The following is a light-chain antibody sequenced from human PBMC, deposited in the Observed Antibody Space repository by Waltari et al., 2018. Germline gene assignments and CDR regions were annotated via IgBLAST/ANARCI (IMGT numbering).Light chain of an antibody. CDR1: SDSVCTIYY. Sequence: QTVVTQAPSFSVSPGGTVTPTCGLTSDSVCTIYYHCWYQQTPGQAPRTLIYNTNTRSSGVPDRFSGSILGNKAALTITGAQAEDESDYYCVLYMGSASWVFGGGTQLAVL. CDR2: NTN. CDR3: VLYMGSASWV. J-gene: IGLJ3*02. V-gene: IGLV8-61*01.